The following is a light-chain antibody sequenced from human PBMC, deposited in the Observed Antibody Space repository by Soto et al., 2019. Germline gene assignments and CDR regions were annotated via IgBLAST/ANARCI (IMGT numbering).Light chain of an antibody. CDR2: EVR. J-gene: IGLJ2*01. Sequence: QSALTQPASVSGSPGQSITISCTGTSSDVGGYNYVSWYQQHPGKAPKLMIYEVRNRPSGVSYRFSGSKSGNTASLTISSLLPEDEADYFCSAFSSRSTLVFGGGTKVTVL. CDR1: SSDVGGYNY. CDR3: SAFSSRSTLV. V-gene: IGLV2-14*01.